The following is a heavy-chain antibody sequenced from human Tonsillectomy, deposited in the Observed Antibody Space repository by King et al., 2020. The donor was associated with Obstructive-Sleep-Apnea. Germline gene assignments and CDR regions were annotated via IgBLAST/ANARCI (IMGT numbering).Heavy chain of an antibody. V-gene: IGHV3-11*01. CDR2: ISSSGNTI. Sequence: VQLVESGGGLVRPGGSLRLSCAASGFTLSDYYMSWIRQVPGKGLEWISYISSSGNTIYHADFVKGRFTISRDNAKNSLYLQMNCLRAEDTAVYYCARDGPYASGWDFDSWGQGTLVTVSS. CDR1: GFTLSDYY. D-gene: IGHD6-19*01. J-gene: IGHJ4*02. CDR3: ARDGPYASGWDFDS.